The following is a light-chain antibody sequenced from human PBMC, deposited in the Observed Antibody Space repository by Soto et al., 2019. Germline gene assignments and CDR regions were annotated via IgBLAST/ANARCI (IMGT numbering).Light chain of an antibody. V-gene: IGKV3D-15*01. Sequence: EKLMTSSPATPSVSPGERDTLSCRAGQSVSSRLAWYQQKPGQAPRPLIYGASTRATGIPARFSGSGSGTEFTLTISSLQSEDFAVYYCQQYNNWPRTFGQGTKVDIK. CDR2: GAS. CDR3: QQYNNWPRT. CDR1: QSVSSR. J-gene: IGKJ1*01.